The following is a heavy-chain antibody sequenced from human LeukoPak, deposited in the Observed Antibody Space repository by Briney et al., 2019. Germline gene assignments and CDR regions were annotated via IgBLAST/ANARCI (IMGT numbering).Heavy chain of an antibody. CDR2: INHSEYI. CDR3: ARGNGYCSSTSCPHWFDP. CDR1: GGSFSGYY. J-gene: IGHJ5*02. D-gene: IGHD2-2*01. V-gene: IGHV4-34*01. Sequence: SETLSLTCAVYGGSFSGYYWSWIRQPPGKGLEWIGEINHSEYINYNPSLKSRVTISVDTSKNQFSLKLSSETAADTAVYYCARGNGYCSSTSCPHWFDPWGQGTLVTVSS.